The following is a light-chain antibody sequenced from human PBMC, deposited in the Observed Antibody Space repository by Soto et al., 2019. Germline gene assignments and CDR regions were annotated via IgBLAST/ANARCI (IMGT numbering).Light chain of an antibody. CDR1: SSDVGGYNY. V-gene: IGLV2-14*01. Sequence: QSALTQPASVSGSTGRSITISCTGSSSDVGGYNYVSWYQQHPGKAPKLMIYDVNTRPSGVSNRFSGSKSGNTASLTISGLQAVDEADYYCSSYTSSISFGGGTKLTV. CDR3: SSYTSSIS. J-gene: IGLJ2*01. CDR2: DVN.